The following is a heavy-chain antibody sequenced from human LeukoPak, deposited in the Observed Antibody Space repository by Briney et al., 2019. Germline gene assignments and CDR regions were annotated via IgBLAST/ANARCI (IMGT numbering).Heavy chain of an antibody. CDR1: GVTFSGYS. D-gene: IGHD1-7*01. J-gene: IGHJ3*02. V-gene: IGHV3-21*01. CDR2: ISSSSSYI. Sequence: GGSLRLSCAASGVTFSGYSMNWVRQAPGKGLEWVASISSSSSYIYYAASVKGRFTISKDNAKNSLYPQTNSLTAADTSVYDCARDQGTTTRDAFDIWGQRTMVTVSS. CDR3: ARDQGTTTRDAFDI.